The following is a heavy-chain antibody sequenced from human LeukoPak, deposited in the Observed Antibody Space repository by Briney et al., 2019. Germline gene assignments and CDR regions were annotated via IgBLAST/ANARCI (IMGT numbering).Heavy chain of an antibody. CDR3: ATNYYDFWSGYKD. CDR2: ISGSGGST. V-gene: IGHV3-23*01. CDR1: GFTFSSYA. Sequence: GGSLRLSCAASGFTFSSYAMSWVRQAPGKGLEWVSAISGSGGSTYYADSVKGRFTISRDNSKNTLYLQMNSLRAEDTAEYYCATNYYDFWSGYKDWGQGTLVTVSS. J-gene: IGHJ1*01. D-gene: IGHD3-3*01.